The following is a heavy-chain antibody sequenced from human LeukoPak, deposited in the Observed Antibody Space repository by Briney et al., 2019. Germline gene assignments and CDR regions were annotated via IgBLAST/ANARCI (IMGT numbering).Heavy chain of an antibody. J-gene: IGHJ6*02. CDR2: ISSSSSYI. V-gene: IGHV3-21*01. CDR1: GFTFSSYS. Sequence: GGSLRLSCAASGFTFSSYSMNWVRQAPGKGLEWVSSISSSSSYIYYADSVKGRFTISRDNAKNSLYLQMNSLRAEDTAVYYCASFQEVAATPYYYYYGMDVWGQGTTVTVSS. CDR3: ASFQEVAATPYYYYYGMDV. D-gene: IGHD2-15*01.